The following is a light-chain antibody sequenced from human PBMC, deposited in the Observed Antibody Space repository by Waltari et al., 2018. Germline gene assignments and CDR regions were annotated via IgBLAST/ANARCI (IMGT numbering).Light chain of an antibody. CDR1: QSVGSY. Sequence: EILLTQSPATLSLSPGERANLPCRASQSVGSYLAWYQQKPGQAPRLLIYDASNRATGIPARFSGSGSGTDFTLSINSLEPEDFAVYYCQQRGDWPPWTFGQGTKVEAK. J-gene: IGKJ1*01. CDR2: DAS. V-gene: IGKV3-11*01. CDR3: QQRGDWPPWT.